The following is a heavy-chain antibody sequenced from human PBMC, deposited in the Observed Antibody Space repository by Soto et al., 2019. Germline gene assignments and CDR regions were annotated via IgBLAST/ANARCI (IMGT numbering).Heavy chain of an antibody. CDR3: ARVRESGRGYDPLDY. V-gene: IGHV4-34*01. J-gene: IGHJ4*02. Sequence: SETLSLTCAVYGGSFSGYYWSWIRQPPGKGLEWIGEINHSGSTNYNPSLKSRVTISVDTSKNQFSLKLSSVTAADTAVYYCARVRESGRGYDPLDYWGQGTLVTVSS. CDR1: GGSFSGYY. D-gene: IGHD5-12*01. CDR2: INHSGST.